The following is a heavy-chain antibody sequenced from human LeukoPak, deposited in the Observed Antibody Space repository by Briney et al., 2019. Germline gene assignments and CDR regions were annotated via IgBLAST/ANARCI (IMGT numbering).Heavy chain of an antibody. J-gene: IGHJ6*02. CDR3: ARDTPYDFWSGYYLDPYYYGMGV. V-gene: IGHV4-31*03. CDR2: IYYSGST. D-gene: IGHD3-3*01. Sequence: NPSQTLSLTCTVSGGSISSGGYYWSWIRQHPGKGLEWIGYIYYSGSTYYNPSLKSRVTISVDTSKNQFSLKLSSVTAADTAVYYCARDTPYDFWSGYYLDPYYYGMGVWGQGTTVTVSS. CDR1: GGSISSGGYY.